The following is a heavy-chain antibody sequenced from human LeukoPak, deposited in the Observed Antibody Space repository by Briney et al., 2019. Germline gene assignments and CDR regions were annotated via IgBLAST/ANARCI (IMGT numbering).Heavy chain of an antibody. D-gene: IGHD4-17*01. CDR2: IRSKANSYAT. V-gene: IGHV3-73*01. CDR3: TSPTAGGPDY. CDR1: GFTFSGSA. Sequence: PGGSLRLSCAASGFTFSGSAMHWVRQASGKGLEWVGRIRSKANSYATAYAASVKGRFTVSRDDSKNTAYLQMNSLKTEDTAVYYCTSPTAGGPDYWGQGTLVTVSS. J-gene: IGHJ4*02.